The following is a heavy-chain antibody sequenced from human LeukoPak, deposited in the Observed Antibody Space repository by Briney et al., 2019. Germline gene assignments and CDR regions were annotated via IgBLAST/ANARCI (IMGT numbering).Heavy chain of an antibody. V-gene: IGHV3-30-3*01. Sequence: PGRSLRLSCEASRFAFSSYAMHWVRQAPGKGLEWVAVISYDESNKYYADSVKGRFTISRDNSKNTLYLQMKSLRTEDTAVYYCAREGGRITVAGSLEGYSYGMDVWGQGTTVTVSS. CDR1: RFAFSSYA. J-gene: IGHJ6*02. CDR3: AREGGRITVAGSLEGYSYGMDV. CDR2: ISYDESNK. D-gene: IGHD6-19*01.